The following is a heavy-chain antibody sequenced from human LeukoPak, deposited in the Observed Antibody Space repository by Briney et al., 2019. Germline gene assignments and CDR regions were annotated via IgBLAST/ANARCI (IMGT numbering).Heavy chain of an antibody. Sequence: PGGSLRISCAASGFSFSSYAMSWVRQAPGEGLEWVSGLSDSGGNTIYADSVKGRFTISRDNSKNTLYLQMNSLRAEDTAVYYCAKEDIMVRGVIGRGRDYYYYGMDVWGQGTTVTVSS. CDR2: LSDSGGNT. CDR3: AKEDIMVRGVIGRGRDYYYYGMDV. D-gene: IGHD3-10*01. V-gene: IGHV3-23*01. CDR1: GFSFSSYA. J-gene: IGHJ6*02.